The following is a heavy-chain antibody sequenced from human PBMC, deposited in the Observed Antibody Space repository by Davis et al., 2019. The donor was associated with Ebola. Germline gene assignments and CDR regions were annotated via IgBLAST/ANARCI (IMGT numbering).Heavy chain of an antibody. V-gene: IGHV1-2*02. CDR1: GYTFTGYY. Sequence: ASVKVSCKASGYTFTGYYMHWVRQAPGQGLEWMGWINPNSGGTNYAQKFQGRVTMTRDTSISTAYMELSRLRSDDTAVYYCAREQAGSGSYGGDAFDIWGQGTMVTVSS. D-gene: IGHD1-26*01. J-gene: IGHJ3*02. CDR3: AREQAGSGSYGGDAFDI. CDR2: INPNSGGT.